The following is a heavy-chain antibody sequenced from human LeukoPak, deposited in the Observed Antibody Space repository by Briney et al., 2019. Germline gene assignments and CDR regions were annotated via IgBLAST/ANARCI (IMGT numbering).Heavy chain of an antibody. J-gene: IGHJ1*01. D-gene: IGHD3-3*01. CDR3: TRDRLSVHGDFWSGYPRA. V-gene: IGHV3-49*04. Sequence: GGSLRLSCTASGFTFGDYAMSWVRQAPGKGLEWVGFIRSKAYGGTTEYAASVKGRFTISRDDSKSIAYLQMNSLKTEDTAVYYCTRDRLSVHGDFWSGYPRAWGQGTLVTVSS. CDR1: GFTFGDYA. CDR2: IRSKAYGGTT.